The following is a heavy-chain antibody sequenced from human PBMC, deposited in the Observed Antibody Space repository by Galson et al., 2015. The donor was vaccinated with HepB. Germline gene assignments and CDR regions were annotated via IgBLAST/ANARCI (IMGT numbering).Heavy chain of an antibody. D-gene: IGHD4-23*01. CDR1: GGTFSSYA. CDR2: IIPIFGTA. CDR3: AREIFDKSSPVVLGAGWFDP. Sequence: SVKVSCKASGGTFSSYAISWVRQAPGQGLEWMGGIIPIFGTANYAQKFQGRVTITADKSTSTAYMELSSLRSEDTAVYYCAREIFDKSSPVVLGAGWFDPWGQGTLVTVSS. V-gene: IGHV1-69*06. J-gene: IGHJ5*02.